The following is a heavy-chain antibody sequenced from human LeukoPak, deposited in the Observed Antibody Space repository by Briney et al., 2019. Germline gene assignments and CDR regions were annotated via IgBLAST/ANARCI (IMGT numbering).Heavy chain of an antibody. CDR2: IYYSGST. Sequence: PSETLSLTCTVSGGSISSYYWSWIRQPPGKGLEWIGYIYYSGSTSYNPSLKSRVTISVHTSKNQFSLKLSSVTAADTAVYYCARVTLYSYYMDVWGKGTTVTVSS. V-gene: IGHV4-59*01. CDR1: GGSISSYY. CDR3: ARVTLYSYYMDV. J-gene: IGHJ6*03.